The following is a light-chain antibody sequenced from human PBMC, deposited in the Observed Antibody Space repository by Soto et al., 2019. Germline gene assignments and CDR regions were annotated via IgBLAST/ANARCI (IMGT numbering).Light chain of an antibody. CDR3: CSYAGSYPYV. CDR2: DVS. CDR1: SSDVGGYNY. J-gene: IGLJ1*01. V-gene: IGLV2-11*01. Sequence: ALTQPRSVSGSPGQSVTISCTGASSDVGGYNYVSWYQQHPGKAPKLMIYDVSKRPSGVPDRFSGSKSGNTASLTISGLQAEDEADYYCCSYAGSYPYVFGTGTKVTVL.